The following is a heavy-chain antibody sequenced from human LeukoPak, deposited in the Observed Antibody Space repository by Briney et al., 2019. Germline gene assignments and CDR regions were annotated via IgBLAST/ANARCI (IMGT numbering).Heavy chain of an antibody. CDR1: GGSISSSSYY. V-gene: IGHV4-39*01. Sequence: SETLSLTCTVSGGSISSSSYYWGWIRRPAGKGLEWIGSIYYSGSTYYNPSLKSRVTISVDTSKNQFSLKLSSVTAADTAVYYCARQVVAAAGDFDYWGQGTLVTVSS. D-gene: IGHD6-13*01. CDR2: IYYSGST. CDR3: ARQVVAAAGDFDY. J-gene: IGHJ4*02.